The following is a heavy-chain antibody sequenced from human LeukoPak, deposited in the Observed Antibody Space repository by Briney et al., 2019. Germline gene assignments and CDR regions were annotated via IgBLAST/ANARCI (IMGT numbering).Heavy chain of an antibody. D-gene: IGHD3-3*01. CDR3: ASMNYDFWSGYYLDD. CDR1: GYTFTGYY. CDR2: INPNSGNT. Sequence: ASVKVSCKASGYTFTGYYMHWVRQAPGQGLEWMGWINPNSGNTNYAQKLQGRVTMTTDTSTSTAYMELRSLRSDDTAVYYCASMNYDFWSGYYLDDWGQGTLVTVSS. J-gene: IGHJ4*02. V-gene: IGHV1-18*04.